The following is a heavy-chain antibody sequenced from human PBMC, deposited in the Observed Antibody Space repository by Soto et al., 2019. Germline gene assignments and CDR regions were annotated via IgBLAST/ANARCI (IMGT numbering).Heavy chain of an antibody. V-gene: IGHV1-18*01. CDR3: ARDPPPPDY. CDR2: ISAYHGNT. J-gene: IGHJ4*02. Sequence: QVQLVQSGAEVKKPGASVKLSCKASGYTFARYAISWMRQAPGQGLEWMGWISAYHGNTNYAQKLQGRVTMTTDTSTSTAYMELSSLRSDDTAVYYCARDPPPPDYWGQGTRVTGSS. CDR1: GYTFARYA.